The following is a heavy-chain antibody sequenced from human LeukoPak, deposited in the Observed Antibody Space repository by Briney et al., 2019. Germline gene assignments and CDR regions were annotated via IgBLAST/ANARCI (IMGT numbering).Heavy chain of an antibody. D-gene: IGHD6-6*01. CDR2: INQGGSET. Sequence: GGSLRLSCAASGFTFRTYWMSWVRQAPGKGLEWVASINQGGSETYYVESVKGRFTFSRDNAMNSFFLQMNSLRAEDTAVYYCARLIGDRTIYDYWGQGTLVTVSS. J-gene: IGHJ4*02. V-gene: IGHV3-7*01. CDR3: ARLIGDRTIYDY. CDR1: GFTFRTYW.